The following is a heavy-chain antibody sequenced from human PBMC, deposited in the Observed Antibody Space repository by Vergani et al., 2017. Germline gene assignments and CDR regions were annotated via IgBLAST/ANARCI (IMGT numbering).Heavy chain of an antibody. J-gene: IGHJ6*02. CDR3: ARGLYDSSGYYYYYYYGMDV. V-gene: IGHV3-66*01. CDR2: IYSGGST. D-gene: IGHD3-22*01. Sequence: EVQLVESGGGLVQPGGSLRLSCAASGFTVSSNYMSWVRQSPGKGLECVSVIYSGGSTYYADSVKGRFTISGDNSKNTLYLQMNSLRAEDTAVYYCARGLYDSSGYYYYYYYGMDVWGQGTTVTV. CDR1: GFTVSSNY.